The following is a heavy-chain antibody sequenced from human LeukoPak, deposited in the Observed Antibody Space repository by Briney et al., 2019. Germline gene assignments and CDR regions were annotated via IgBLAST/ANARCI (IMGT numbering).Heavy chain of an antibody. CDR3: ARLAPYYYGSGSYPRGDAFDI. CDR1: GGSISSSSYY. D-gene: IGHD3-10*01. J-gene: IGHJ3*02. Sequence: SETLSLTCTVSGGSISSSSYYWAWIRQPPGKGLEWIGGIYYSGSTYYNPSLKSRVTISVDTSKNQFSLKLSSVTAADTAVYYCARLAPYYYGSGSYPRGDAFDIWGQGTMVTVSS. V-gene: IGHV4-39*01. CDR2: IYYSGST.